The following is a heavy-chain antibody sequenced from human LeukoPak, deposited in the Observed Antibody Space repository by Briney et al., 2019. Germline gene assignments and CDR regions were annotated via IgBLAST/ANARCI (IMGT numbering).Heavy chain of an antibody. Sequence: GGSLRLSCAASGFTFSSYAMSWVRQAPGKGLEWVSAISGSGGSTYYADSVKGRFTISRDNSKNTLYLQMNSLGAEDTAVYYCAKARFQLVGADYFDYWGQGTLVTVSS. J-gene: IGHJ4*02. CDR1: GFTFSSYA. V-gene: IGHV3-23*01. D-gene: IGHD1-26*01. CDR2: ISGSGGST. CDR3: AKARFQLVGADYFDY.